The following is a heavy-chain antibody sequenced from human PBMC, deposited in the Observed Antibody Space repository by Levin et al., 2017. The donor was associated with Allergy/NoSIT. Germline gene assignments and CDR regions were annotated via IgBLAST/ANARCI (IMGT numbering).Heavy chain of an antibody. CDR2: ISSSSSTI. J-gene: IGHJ4*02. CDR3: AREPSSYGDYGENFDY. D-gene: IGHD4-17*01. Sequence: SCAASGFTFSSYRMNWVRQAPGKGLEWVSYISSSSSTIYYADSVKGRFTISRDNAKNSLYLQMSSLRAEDTAVYYCAREPSSYGDYGENFDYWGQGTLVTVSS. CDR1: GFTFSSYR. V-gene: IGHV3-48*04.